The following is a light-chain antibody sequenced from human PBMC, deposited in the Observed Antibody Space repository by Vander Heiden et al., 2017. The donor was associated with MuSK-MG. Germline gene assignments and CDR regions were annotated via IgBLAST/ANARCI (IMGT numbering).Light chain of an antibody. CDR2: DVT. V-gene: IGLV2-14*03. J-gene: IGLJ3*02. CDR3: TSFTTTTIL. CDR1: SSDVGGYNY. Sequence: QSALTQSASVSGSPGQSITISCTGTSSDVGGYNYVSWYQQHPGKAPKLMIYDVTYRPSGVSNRFSGSKSGNTASLTISGLQAEDEADYYCTSFTTTTILFGGGTKLTVL.